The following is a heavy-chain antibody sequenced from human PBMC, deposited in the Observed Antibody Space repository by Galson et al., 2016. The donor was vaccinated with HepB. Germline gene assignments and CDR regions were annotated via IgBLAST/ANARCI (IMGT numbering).Heavy chain of an antibody. D-gene: IGHD3-10*01. CDR2: IYPVDSDI. J-gene: IGHJ6*02. CDR3: ARLYYYGSRVYALDV. Sequence: QSGAEVKKPGESLKISCNCSGYRFTTSWIAWVRQMPGKGLEWMGVIYPVDSDIRYSPSFQGQVTISADKSISTAYLQWSSLKASDTPIYYCARLYYYGSRVYALDVWGQGTTVTVSS. V-gene: IGHV5-51*01. CDR1: GYRFTTSW.